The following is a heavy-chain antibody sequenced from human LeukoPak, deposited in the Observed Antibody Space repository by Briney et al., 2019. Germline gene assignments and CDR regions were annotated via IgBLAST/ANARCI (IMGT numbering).Heavy chain of an antibody. CDR1: GFTFSIYA. V-gene: IGHV3-23*01. CDR3: AKVPNFGITMVRGPPLH. D-gene: IGHD3-10*01. CDR2: ISGSGGTA. Sequence: GGSLRLSCAASGFTFSIYAMSWVRQAPGKGLEWVSAISGSGGTAYYADSVKGRFTISRDNSKNTLYLQMNSLRAEDTAVYYCAKVPNFGITMVRGPPLHWGQGTLVTVSS. J-gene: IGHJ4*02.